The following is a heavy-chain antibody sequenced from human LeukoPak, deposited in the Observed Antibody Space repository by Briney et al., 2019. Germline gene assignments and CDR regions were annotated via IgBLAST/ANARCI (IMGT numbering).Heavy chain of an antibody. J-gene: IGHJ4*02. D-gene: IGHD6-13*01. Sequence: PGGSLRLSYAASGFTFSNYAMHWVRQAPGKGLERVSVISYDGGNKYYADSVNGRFTISRDNSKNTLYLQMNSLRAEDTAVYYCARVGKYSSSWPIRYYFDYWGQGTLVTVSS. CDR2: ISYDGGNK. CDR3: ARVGKYSSSWPIRYYFDY. CDR1: GFTFSNYA. V-gene: IGHV3-30-3*01.